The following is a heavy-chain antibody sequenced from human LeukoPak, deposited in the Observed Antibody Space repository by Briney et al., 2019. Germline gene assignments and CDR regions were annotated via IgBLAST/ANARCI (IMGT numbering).Heavy chain of an antibody. J-gene: IGHJ4*02. D-gene: IGHD6-19*01. V-gene: IGHV3-9*01. CDR3: AKDMEEEAVAGFDY. Sequence: PGRSLRLSCAASGFTFDDYAMHWVRQAPGKGLEWVSGISWNSGSIGYADSVKGRFTISRDNAKNSLYLQMNSLRAEDTALYYCAKDMEEEAVAGFDYWGQETLVTVSS. CDR2: ISWNSGSI. CDR1: GFTFDDYA.